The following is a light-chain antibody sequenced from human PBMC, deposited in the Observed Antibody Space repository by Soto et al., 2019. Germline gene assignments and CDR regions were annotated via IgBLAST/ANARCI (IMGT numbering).Light chain of an antibody. CDR1: QSVSSSY. Sequence: EIVLTQSPGTLSLSPGERATLSCRASQSVSSSYLAWYQQKPGQAPRLLIYGASSRATGIPDRFSGSGSGTDFTLTISRLEPEDFAVYYCQKYGSSPLFTFGPGIKVDIK. CDR3: QKYGSSPLFT. CDR2: GAS. V-gene: IGKV3-20*01. J-gene: IGKJ3*01.